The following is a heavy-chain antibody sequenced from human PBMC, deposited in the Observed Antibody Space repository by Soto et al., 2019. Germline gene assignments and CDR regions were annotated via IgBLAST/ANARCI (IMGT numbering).Heavy chain of an antibody. D-gene: IGHD6-19*01. CDR1: GFTFSSFG. Sequence: QVQLVESGGGVVQPGRSLRLSCAASGFTFSSFGMHWVRQAPGTGLEWVAVASYDGSYKYYADSVKGRFTISRDNSKNTLYLELNSLRAEDTAVYYCAKERSVVAAAPDFDYWGQRTQGTVSS. CDR2: ASYDGSYK. CDR3: AKERSVVAAAPDFDY. V-gene: IGHV3-30*18. J-gene: IGHJ4*02.